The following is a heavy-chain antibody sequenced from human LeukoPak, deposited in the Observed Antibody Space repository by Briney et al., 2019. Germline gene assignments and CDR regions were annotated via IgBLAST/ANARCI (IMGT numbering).Heavy chain of an antibody. V-gene: IGHV3-48*01. Sequence: GGSLRLSCAASGFTFSSYRMSWVRQAPGKGLEWVSYISSSGSTIHYVDSVKGRFTISRDNAKNSLYLQMNSLRAEDTAVYYCARAWSGSSWLSDYWGQGTLVTVSS. CDR1: GFTFSSYR. J-gene: IGHJ4*02. D-gene: IGHD6-13*01. CDR3: ARAWSGSSWLSDY. CDR2: ISSSGSTI.